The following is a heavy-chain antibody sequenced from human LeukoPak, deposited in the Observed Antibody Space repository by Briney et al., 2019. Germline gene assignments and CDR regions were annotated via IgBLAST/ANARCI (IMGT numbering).Heavy chain of an antibody. CDR1: GFTFSSYA. J-gene: IGHJ4*02. CDR2: ISYDGSNK. D-gene: IGHD3-3*01. CDR3: ARDPRITIFGVVTSAPGDY. Sequence: GGSLRLSCAASGFTFSSYAMHWVRQAPGKGLEWVAVISYDGSNKYYADSVKGRFTISRDNSKNTLYLQMNSLRAEDTAVYYCARDPRITIFGVVTSAPGDYWGQGTLVTVSS. V-gene: IGHV3-30-3*01.